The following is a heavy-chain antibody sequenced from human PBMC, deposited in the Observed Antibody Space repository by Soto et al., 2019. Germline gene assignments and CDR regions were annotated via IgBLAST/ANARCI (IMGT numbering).Heavy chain of an antibody. J-gene: IGHJ4*02. Sequence: PSETLSLTCTVSGGSVSSGSYYWSWVRQPPGKGLEWIGYIYYSGSTNYNPSLKSRVTISVDTSKNQFSLKLSSVTAADTAVYYCAREVVVPAAMPGSFFDYWGQGTLVTVSS. D-gene: IGHD2-2*01. CDR3: AREVVVPAAMPGSFFDY. CDR1: GGSVSSGSYY. V-gene: IGHV4-61*01. CDR2: IYYSGST.